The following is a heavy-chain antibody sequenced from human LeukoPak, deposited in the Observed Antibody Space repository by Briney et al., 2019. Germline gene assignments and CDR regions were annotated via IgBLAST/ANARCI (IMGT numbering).Heavy chain of an antibody. CDR1: GFTFGDYA. J-gene: IGHJ4*02. Sequence: GGSLRLSCTASGFTFGDYAMSWVRQAPGKGLEWVGFIRSKAYGGTTEYAASVKGRFTISRDDSKSTAYLQMNSLKTEDTAVYYCTRAFMGGDYWGQGTLVTVSS. CDR2: IRSKAYGGTT. D-gene: IGHD3-16*01. V-gene: IGHV3-49*04. CDR3: TRAFMGGDY.